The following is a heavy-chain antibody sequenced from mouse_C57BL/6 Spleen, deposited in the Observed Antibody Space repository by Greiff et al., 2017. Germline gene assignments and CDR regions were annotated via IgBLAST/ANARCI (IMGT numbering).Heavy chain of an antibody. CDR2: IDPSDSYT. V-gene: IGHV1-50*01. Sequence: VKLMESGAELVKPGASVKLSCKASGYTFTSYWMQWVKQRPGQGLEWIGEIDPSDSYTNYNQKFKGKATLTVDTSSSTAYMQLSSLTSEDSAVYYCARRRAMDYWGQGTSVTVSS. J-gene: IGHJ4*01. CDR1: GYTFTSYW. CDR3: ARRRAMDY.